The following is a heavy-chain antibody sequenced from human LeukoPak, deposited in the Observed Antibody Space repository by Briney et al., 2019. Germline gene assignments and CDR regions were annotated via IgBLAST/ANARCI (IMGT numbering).Heavy chain of an antibody. D-gene: IGHD4-17*01. V-gene: IGHV3-23*01. CDR2: ISGSGRST. CDR1: GFTFSSYS. J-gene: IGHJ4*02. Sequence: PGGSLRLSCAASGFTFSSYSMNWVRQAPGKGLEWVSGISGSGRSTDYADSVKGRFTISRDNSENTLHLQMNSLRAEDTAVYYCARIPKTTYFDYWGQGTLVTVSS. CDR3: ARIPKTTYFDY.